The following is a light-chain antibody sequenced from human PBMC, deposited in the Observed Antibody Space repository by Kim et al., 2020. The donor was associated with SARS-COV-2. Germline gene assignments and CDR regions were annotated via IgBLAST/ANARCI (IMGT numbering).Light chain of an antibody. J-gene: IGLJ2*01. CDR2: GKN. CDR3: NSRDSNDNVL. CDR1: GLRSYY. Sequence: VALGQKVRITCQGDGLRSYYATWYQQKPGQAPIVVMYGKNNRPSGIPDRFSGSSSGNTASLTITGTQAGDEADYYCNSRDSNDNVLFGGGTQLTVL. V-gene: IGLV3-19*01.